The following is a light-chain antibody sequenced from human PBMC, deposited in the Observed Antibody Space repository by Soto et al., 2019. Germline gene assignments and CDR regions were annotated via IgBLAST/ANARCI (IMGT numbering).Light chain of an antibody. V-gene: IGKV3-20*01. CDR1: QSVSSSY. CDR3: QQYGSSPQT. J-gene: IGKJ2*01. CDR2: GAS. Sequence: EIVLTQSPGTLSLSPGERATLSCRASQSVSSSYLAWYQQKPGQAPRLLIYGASSRATGIPDRFSGSGSGTDFTLTISRLEPEDFAMYYCQQYGSSPQTFGQGTNLEI.